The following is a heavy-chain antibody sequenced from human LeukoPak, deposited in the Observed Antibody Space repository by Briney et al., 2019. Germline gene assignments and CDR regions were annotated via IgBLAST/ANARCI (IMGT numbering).Heavy chain of an antibody. CDR2: IRSKANSYAT. Sequence: PGGSLRLSCAASGFTFSGSAMHWVRQASGKGLEWVGRIRSKANSYATAYAASVKGRFTISRDDSKNTAYLQMNSLKTEDTAVYYCTRSYSSSWYQSDLIDYWGQGTLVTVSS. CDR3: TRSYSSSWYQSDLIDY. J-gene: IGHJ4*02. D-gene: IGHD6-13*01. V-gene: IGHV3-73*01. CDR1: GFTFSGSA.